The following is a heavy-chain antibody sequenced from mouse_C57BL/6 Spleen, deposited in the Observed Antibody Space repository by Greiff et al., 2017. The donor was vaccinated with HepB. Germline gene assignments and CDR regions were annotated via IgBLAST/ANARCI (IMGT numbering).Heavy chain of an antibody. CDR3: ARLAVEGFAY. Sequence: QVQLQQPGAELVKPGASVKLSCKASGYTFTSYWMHWVKQRPGQGLEWIGMIHPNSGSTNYNEKFKSKATLTVDKSSSTAYMQLSSLTSEDSAVYYCARLAVEGFAYWGQGTLVTVSA. CDR1: GYTFTSYW. J-gene: IGHJ3*01. CDR2: IHPNSGST. D-gene: IGHD6-1*01. V-gene: IGHV1-64*01.